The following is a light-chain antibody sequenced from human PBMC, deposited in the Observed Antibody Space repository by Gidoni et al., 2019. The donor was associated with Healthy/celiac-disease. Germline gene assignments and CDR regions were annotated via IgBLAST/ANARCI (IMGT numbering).Light chain of an antibody. Sequence: QSALPQPASVSVSPGQSITISCTGTSSDVGSYNLVSWYQQHPGKAPKLMIYEGSKRPSGVSNRCSGSKSGNTASLTISGLQAEDEADYYCCSYAGSSTFVFGTGTKVTVL. CDR3: CSYAGSSTFV. CDR2: EGS. J-gene: IGLJ1*01. V-gene: IGLV2-23*03. CDR1: SSDVGSYNL.